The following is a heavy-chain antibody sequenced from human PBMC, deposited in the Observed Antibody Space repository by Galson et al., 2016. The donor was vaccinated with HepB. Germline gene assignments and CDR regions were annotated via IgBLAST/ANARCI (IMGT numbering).Heavy chain of an antibody. CDR1: GYTFTSYY. Sequence: SVKVSCKASGYTFTSYYMHWVRQAPGQGLEWMGIINPSSGSTSYAQKFQGRGTMTRDTSTSTVNMELSSLRAEDTAVYYCAREVIYVDYYYGMDVWGQGTTVTVSS. J-gene: IGHJ6*02. CDR3: AREVIYVDYYYGMDV. V-gene: IGHV1-46*01. CDR2: INPSSGST. D-gene: IGHD3-10*01.